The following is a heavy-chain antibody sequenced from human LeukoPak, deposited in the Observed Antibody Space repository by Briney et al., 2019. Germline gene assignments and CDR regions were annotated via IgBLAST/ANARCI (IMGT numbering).Heavy chain of an antibody. CDR2: INHSGST. CDR1: GGSFSGYY. Sequence: SETLSPTCAVYGGSFSGYYWSWIRQPPGKGLEWIGEINHSGSTNYNPSLESRVTISVDTSKNQFSLKLSSVTAADTAVYYCARTFRESYYDFWSGYSTLDYWGQGTLVTVSS. V-gene: IGHV4-34*01. J-gene: IGHJ4*02. D-gene: IGHD3-3*01. CDR3: ARTFRESYYDFWSGYSTLDY.